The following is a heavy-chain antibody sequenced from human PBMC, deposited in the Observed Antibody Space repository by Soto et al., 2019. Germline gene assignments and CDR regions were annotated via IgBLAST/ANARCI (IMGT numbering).Heavy chain of an antibody. D-gene: IGHD3-22*01. CDR2: ISYDGSNK. CDR1: GFTFSSYA. V-gene: IGHV3-30-3*01. Sequence: GXSLRLSCAASGFTFSSYALHWFRQAPVNGLKWVAVISYDGSNKYYADSVKGRFTISRDNSKNTLYLQMNSLRAEDTAVYYCARDYYKYYDSSGYYRSPAYWGQGTLVTVSS. J-gene: IGHJ4*02. CDR3: ARDYYKYYDSSGYYRSPAY.